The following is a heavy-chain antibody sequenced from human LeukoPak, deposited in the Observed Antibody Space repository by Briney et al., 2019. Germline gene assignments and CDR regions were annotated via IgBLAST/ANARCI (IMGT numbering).Heavy chain of an antibody. CDR2: IYSGGST. J-gene: IGHJ4*02. Sequence: GGSLRLSCAASGFTVSSNYMSWVRQAPGKGLEWVSVIYSGGSTYYADSVKGRFTISRDNSKNTLYLQMNSLRAEDTAVYYRARAHSRRSVWGSYRPKYYFDYWGQGTLVTVSS. CDR3: ARAHSRRSVWGSYRPKYYFDY. V-gene: IGHV3-66*02. D-gene: IGHD3-16*02. CDR1: GFTVSSNY.